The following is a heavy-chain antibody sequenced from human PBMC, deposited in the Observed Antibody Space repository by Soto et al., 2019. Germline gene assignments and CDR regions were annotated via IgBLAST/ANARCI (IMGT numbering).Heavy chain of an antibody. CDR1: GGSISSGDYY. J-gene: IGHJ4*02. D-gene: IGHD5-18*01. Sequence: HVQLQESGPGLVKPSQTLSLTCTVSGGSISSGDYYWSWIRQPPGKGLEWIGYIYYSGSTYYNPSLKSRVNISVDTSKNQFSLKLSSVTAADTAVYYCARGERGYRYGYFDYWGQGTLVTVSS. CDR2: IYYSGST. CDR3: ARGERGYRYGYFDY. V-gene: IGHV4-30-4*01.